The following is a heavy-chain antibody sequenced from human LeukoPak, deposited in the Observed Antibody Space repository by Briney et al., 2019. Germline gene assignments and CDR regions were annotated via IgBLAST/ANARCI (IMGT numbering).Heavy chain of an antibody. CDR3: MRHRTGSTVPTDNCFDS. Sequence: PSETLSLTCTVSGASIRGSTHFWGWIRQAPGMGLDWIGGIYHTGSTYMNPSLKSRLIMSVDTSRNQFSVQLSSVTVEDTAIYYCMRHRTGSTVPTDNCFDSWGQGAQITVSS. V-gene: IGHV4-39*01. CDR2: IYHTGST. CDR1: GASIRGSTHF. D-gene: IGHD1-1*01. J-gene: IGHJ5*01.